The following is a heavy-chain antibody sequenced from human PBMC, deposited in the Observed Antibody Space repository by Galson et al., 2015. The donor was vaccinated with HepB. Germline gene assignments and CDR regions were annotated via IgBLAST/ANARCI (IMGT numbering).Heavy chain of an antibody. CDR2: INSDGSST. CDR3: ARDLPANYYDSSGYSDAFDI. CDR1: GFTFSSYW. J-gene: IGHJ3*02. V-gene: IGHV3-74*01. D-gene: IGHD3-22*01. Sequence: SLRLSCAASGFTFSSYWMHWVRQAPGKGLVWVSRINSDGSSTSYADSVKGRFTISRDNAKNTLYLQMNSLRAEDTAVYYCARDLPANYYDSSGYSDAFDIWGQGTMVTVSS.